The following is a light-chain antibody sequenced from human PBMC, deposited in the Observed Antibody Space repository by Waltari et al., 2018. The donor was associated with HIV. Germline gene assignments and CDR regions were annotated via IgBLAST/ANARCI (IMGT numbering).Light chain of an antibody. CDR1: SSNIGNNY. Sequence: QSVLTQPPSVSAAPGQRVTISCSGSSSNIGNNYVSWYPHLPGAAPKLLIYDNNNRPSAIPDRFSGSKSGTSATLVITGLQTGDEAEYYCGTWDSSLSAVFGGGTKLTVL. CDR2: DNN. V-gene: IGLV1-51*01. CDR3: GTWDSSLSAV. J-gene: IGLJ3*02.